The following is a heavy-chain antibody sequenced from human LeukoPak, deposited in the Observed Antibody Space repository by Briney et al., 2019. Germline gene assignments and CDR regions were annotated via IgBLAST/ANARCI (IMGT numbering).Heavy chain of an antibody. J-gene: IGHJ4*02. CDR2: INPNSGGT. CDR1: GYTFTGYY. CDR3: AGPLQGDTGPIAY. Sequence: ASVKVSCKASGYTFTGYYMHWVRQAPGQGLEWMGWINPNSGGTNYAQKFQGRVTMTRDTSISTAYMELSRLRSDDTAVYYCAGPLQGDTGPIAYWGQGPLVTVSS. D-gene: IGHD2-21*02. V-gene: IGHV1-2*02.